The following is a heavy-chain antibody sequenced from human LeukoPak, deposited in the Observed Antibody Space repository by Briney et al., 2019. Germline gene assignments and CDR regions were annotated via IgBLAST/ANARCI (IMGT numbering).Heavy chain of an antibody. V-gene: IGHV3-21*01. CDR2: ISSSSSYI. D-gene: IGHD1-26*01. CDR1: GFTFSSYS. CDR3: ARESSGSRRVNNYYYMDV. J-gene: IGHJ6*03. Sequence: GGSLRLSCAASGFTFSSYSMNWVRQAPGKGLEWVSSISSSSSYIYYADSVKGRFTISRYNAKNSLYLQMNSLRAEDTAVYYCARESSGSRRVNNYYYMDVWGKGTTVTVSS.